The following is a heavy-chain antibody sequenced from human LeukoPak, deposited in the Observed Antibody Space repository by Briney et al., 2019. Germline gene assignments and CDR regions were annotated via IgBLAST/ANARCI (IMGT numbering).Heavy chain of an antibody. V-gene: IGHV3-7*03. CDR2: IKQDGSEK. CDR3: ARDSDVWGSYRYLFDY. Sequence: GGSLRLSCAASGFTFSSYWMSWVRQAPGKGLEWVANIKQDGSEKYYVDSVKGRFIISRDNAKNSLYLQMNSLRAEDTAVYYCARDSDVWGSYRYLFDYWGQGTLVTVSS. CDR1: GFTFSSYW. D-gene: IGHD3-16*02. J-gene: IGHJ4*02.